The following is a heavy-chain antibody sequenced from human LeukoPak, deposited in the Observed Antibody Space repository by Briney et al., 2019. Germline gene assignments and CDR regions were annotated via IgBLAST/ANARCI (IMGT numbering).Heavy chain of an antibody. CDR3: ASRQIIAVAVAGFDY. Sequence: SETLSLTCAVYGGSFSGYYWSWIRQPPGKGLGWIGEINHSGSTNYNPSLKSRVTISVDTSKNQFSLKLSSVTAADTAVYYCASRQIIAVAVAGFDYWGQGTLVTVSS. CDR1: GGSFSGYY. CDR2: INHSGST. D-gene: IGHD6-19*01. J-gene: IGHJ4*02. V-gene: IGHV4-34*01.